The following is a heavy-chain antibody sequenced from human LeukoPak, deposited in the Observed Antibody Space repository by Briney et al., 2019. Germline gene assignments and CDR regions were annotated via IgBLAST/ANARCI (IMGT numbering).Heavy chain of an antibody. J-gene: IGHJ4*02. V-gene: IGHV1-3*01. CDR2: INAGNGNT. CDR1: GYTFTSYA. CDR3: ARMTYDFWSGYWSYFDY. Sequence: GASVTVSCTASGYTFTSYAMHWVRQAPGQRLEWMGWINAGNGNTKYSQKFQGRVTITRDTSASTAYMELSSLRSEDTAVYYCARMTYDFWSGYWSYFDYWGQGTLVTVSS. D-gene: IGHD3-3*01.